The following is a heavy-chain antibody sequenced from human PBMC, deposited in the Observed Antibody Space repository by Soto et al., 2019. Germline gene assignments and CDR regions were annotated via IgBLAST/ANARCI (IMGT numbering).Heavy chain of an antibody. CDR2: ISTYNGNT. Sequence: ASVKVSCKASGYTFTDYVISWVLQAPGQGLEWMGWISTYNGNTIYAQKIQGRVTMTTDTSTSTAYVELRSLRSDDTAVYYCAREEGISDWHAFDYWGQGTLVTVSS. V-gene: IGHV1-18*04. CDR1: GYTFTDYV. D-gene: IGHD6-19*01. CDR3: AREEGISDWHAFDY. J-gene: IGHJ4*02.